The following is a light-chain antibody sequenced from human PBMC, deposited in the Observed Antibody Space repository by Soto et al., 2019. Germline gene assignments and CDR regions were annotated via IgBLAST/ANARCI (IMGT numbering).Light chain of an antibody. J-gene: IGKJ1*01. CDR2: DAS. V-gene: IGKV3-20*01. Sequence: EIVLTQSPGTLSLSPGERVTLSCRASQSVSSSYLAWYQQKPGQAPRLLIYDASSRATGIPDRFSGSGSGTDFTLTISRLEPEDFAVYYCQQYGISPRTFGQGTKVEIK. CDR1: QSVSSSY. CDR3: QQYGISPRT.